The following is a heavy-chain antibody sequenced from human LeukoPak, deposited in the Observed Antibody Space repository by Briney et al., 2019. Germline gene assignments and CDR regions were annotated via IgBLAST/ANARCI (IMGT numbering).Heavy chain of an antibody. D-gene: IGHD3-22*01. V-gene: IGHV1-18*01. CDR3: ARESPGYYDSSDYYSPNFDY. J-gene: IGHJ4*02. CDR1: GYTFTSYG. Sequence: GASVKVSCKASGYTFTSYGISWVRQAPGQGLEWMGWISAYNGNTNYAQKLQGRVIMTTDTSTSTAYMELRSLRSDDTAVYYCARESPGYYDSSDYYSPNFDYWGQGTLVTVSS. CDR2: ISAYNGNT.